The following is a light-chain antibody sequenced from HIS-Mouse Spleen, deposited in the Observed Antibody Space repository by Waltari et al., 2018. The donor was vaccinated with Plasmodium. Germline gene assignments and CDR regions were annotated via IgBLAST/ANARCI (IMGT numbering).Light chain of an antibody. J-gene: IGLJ2*01. V-gene: IGLV3-1*01. CDR1: KLGYKY. CDR3: QAWDSSTVV. Sequence: SYELTQPPSVSVSPGQTASITCSGDKLGYKYACWYQQKPGQSPVLVIYQDSKRPSGIPGRFSGSNSGNTATLTIGGTQAVDEADYYCQAWDSSTVVFGGGTKLTVL. CDR2: QDS.